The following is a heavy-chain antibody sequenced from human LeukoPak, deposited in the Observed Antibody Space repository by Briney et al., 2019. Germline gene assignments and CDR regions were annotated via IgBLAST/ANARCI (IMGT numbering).Heavy chain of an antibody. V-gene: IGHV3-20*04. Sequence: GGSLRLSCAASGFTFDDYGMSWVRQAPGKGLEWVSGINWNGGSTGYADSVKGRFTISRDNAKNSLYLQMNSLRAEDTALYYCAKDSSYSSSYYFDYWGQGTLVTVSS. CDR1: GFTFDDYG. CDR2: INWNGGST. CDR3: AKDSSYSSSYYFDY. J-gene: IGHJ4*02. D-gene: IGHD6-13*01.